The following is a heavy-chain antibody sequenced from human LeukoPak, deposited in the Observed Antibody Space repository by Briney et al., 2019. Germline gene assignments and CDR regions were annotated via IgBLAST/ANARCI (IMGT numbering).Heavy chain of an antibody. V-gene: IGHV1-2*02. CDR1: GYTFTGYY. CDR3: AIVMITFGGVIDP. Sequence: ASVKVSCKASGYTFTGYYMHWVRQAPGQGLEWMGWINPNSGGTNYAQKFQGRDTMTRDTSISTAYMELSRLRPDDTAVYYCAIVMITFGGVIDPWGQGTLVTVSS. J-gene: IGHJ5*02. CDR2: INPNSGGT. D-gene: IGHD3-16*01.